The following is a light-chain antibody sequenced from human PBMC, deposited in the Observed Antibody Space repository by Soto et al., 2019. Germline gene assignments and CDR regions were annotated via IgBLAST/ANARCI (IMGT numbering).Light chain of an antibody. J-gene: IGLJ2*01. Sequence: QSALTQPASVSGSPGQSITISCTGTSSDVGGYNYVSWYQQHPGKAPKLMIYDVSNRPSGVSNRFSGSKSGNTASLTISGLQAEVEADYYCSSYTSSSTVVVGGGTKVTVL. V-gene: IGLV2-14*01. CDR2: DVS. CDR1: SSDVGGYNY. CDR3: SSYTSSSTVV.